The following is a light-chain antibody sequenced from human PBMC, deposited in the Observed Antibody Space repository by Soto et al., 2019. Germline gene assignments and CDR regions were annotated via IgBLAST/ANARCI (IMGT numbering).Light chain of an antibody. CDR3: QQYNNWPPDT. V-gene: IGKV3-15*01. J-gene: IGKJ3*01. Sequence: EIVMTQSPATLSVSPGERATLSCRASQSISSNLAWYQQKPGQAPRLLIYGASTRATGIPARFSGSGSGTDFTLTISSLHPEDFAVYYCQQYNNWPPDTFGPGTKVDIK. CDR1: QSISSN. CDR2: GAS.